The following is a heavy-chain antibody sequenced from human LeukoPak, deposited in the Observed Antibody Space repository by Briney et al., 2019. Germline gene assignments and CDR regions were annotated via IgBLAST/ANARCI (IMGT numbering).Heavy chain of an antibody. CDR2: IHYSGST. CDR3: ARGYGSHYYYMDV. J-gene: IGHJ6*03. D-gene: IGHD3-10*01. CDR1: GGSIRSSNNY. Sequence: PSETLSLTCTVSGGSIRSSNNYWGWIRQPPGKGLEWIGSIHYSGSTYYNPSLKSRVTISVDTSKNQFSLKLSSVTAADTAVYYCARGYGSHYYYMDVWGKGTTVTISS. V-gene: IGHV4-39*07.